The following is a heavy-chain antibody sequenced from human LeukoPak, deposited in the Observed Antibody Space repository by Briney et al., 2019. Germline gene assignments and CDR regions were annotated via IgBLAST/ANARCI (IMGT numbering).Heavy chain of an antibody. J-gene: IGHJ4*02. CDR2: ISGSGGST. D-gene: IGHD3-3*01. CDR3: AKDGFLEWLLDY. Sequence: PGGSLRLSCTASGFTFDGYGMNWVRQAPGKGLEWVSAISGSGGSTYYADSVKGRFTISRDNSKNTLYLQMNSLRAEDTAVYYCAKDGFLEWLLDYWGQGTLVTVSS. CDR1: GFTFDGYG. V-gene: IGHV3-23*01.